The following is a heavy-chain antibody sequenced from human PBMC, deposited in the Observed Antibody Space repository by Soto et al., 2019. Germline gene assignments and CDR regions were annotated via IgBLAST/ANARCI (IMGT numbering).Heavy chain of an antibody. D-gene: IGHD2-2*01. CDR1: GCSISSGGYY. CDR2: IYYSGST. J-gene: IGHJ5*02. V-gene: IGHV4-31*03. CDR3: ARDPGYCSSTSCYHWFDP. Sequence: PSETLSLTCTVSGCSISSGGYYWSWLRQHPGKGLEWIGYIYYSGSTYYNPSLKSRVTISVDTSKNQFSLKLSSVTAADTAVYYCARDPGYCSSTSCYHWFDPWGQGTLVTVSS.